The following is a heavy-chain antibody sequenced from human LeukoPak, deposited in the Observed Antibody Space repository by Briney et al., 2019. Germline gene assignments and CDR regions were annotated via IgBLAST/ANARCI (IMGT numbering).Heavy chain of an antibody. D-gene: IGHD4-23*01. CDR1: GDSVSGNSAA. CDR2: TYYRSKWYY. J-gene: IGHJ3*02. V-gene: IGHV6-1*01. CDR3: AYGGTFAI. Sequence: SQTLSLTCAISGDSVSGNSAAWTWIRQSPSKGLEWLGRTYYRSKWYYDYATSVKGRITINPDTSKNQFSLQLTSVTPEDSAIYYCAYGGTFAIWGQGTVVSVSS.